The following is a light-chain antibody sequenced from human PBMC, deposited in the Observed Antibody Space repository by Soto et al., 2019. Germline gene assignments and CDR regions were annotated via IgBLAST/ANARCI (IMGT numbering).Light chain of an antibody. CDR1: SSNIGAGYD. Sequence: QSALTQPPSVSGAPGQRVTISCTGSSSNIGAGYDVHWYQQLPGTAPKLLLYGNNNRPSGVPDRFSGSKSGTSASLAITGLQAEDEADYYCQSYDSSLNGVVFGGGTKVTVL. J-gene: IGLJ2*01. V-gene: IGLV1-40*01. CDR3: QSYDSSLNGVV. CDR2: GNN.